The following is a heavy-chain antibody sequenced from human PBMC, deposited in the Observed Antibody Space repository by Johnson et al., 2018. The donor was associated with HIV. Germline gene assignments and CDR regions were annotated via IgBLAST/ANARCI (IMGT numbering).Heavy chain of an antibody. CDR2: ISYDGSNK. CDR3: ANSYSSSSGNNDYAFDI. Sequence: QEQLVESGGGVVQPGRSLRLSCAASGFTFSSYAMHWVRQAPGKGLEWVAVISYDGSNKYYADSVKGRFTISRDNSKNTLYLQMNSLRAEDTAVYYCANSYSSSSGNNDYAFDIWGQGTMVTVSS. D-gene: IGHD6-6*01. V-gene: IGHV3-30*04. J-gene: IGHJ3*02. CDR1: GFTFSSYA.